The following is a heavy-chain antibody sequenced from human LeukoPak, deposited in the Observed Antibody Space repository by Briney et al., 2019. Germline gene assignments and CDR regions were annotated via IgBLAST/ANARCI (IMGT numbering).Heavy chain of an antibody. D-gene: IGHD6-19*01. Sequence: ASVKVSCKASGFTFTSSAVQWVRQAPGQGLEWMGWISAYNGNTNYAQKLQGRVTMTTDTSTSTAYMELRSLRSDDTAVYYCARDRGAGSSGWPPTYYYYGMDVWGQGTTVTVSS. J-gene: IGHJ6*02. CDR3: ARDRGAGSSGWPPTYYYYGMDV. CDR2: ISAYNGNT. V-gene: IGHV1-18*01. CDR1: GFTFTSSA.